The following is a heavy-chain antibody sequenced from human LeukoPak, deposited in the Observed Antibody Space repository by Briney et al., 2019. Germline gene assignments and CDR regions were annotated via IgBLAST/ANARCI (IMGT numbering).Heavy chain of an antibody. Sequence: ASVKVSCKASGYTFTSYGISWVRQAPGQGLEWMGWVSPYNHDTNYAQKFKGRVAMTADTSTTTAYMELRSLSSDDTAMYYCARGDIDSSGYYLNWFDPWGQGTLVTVSS. CDR2: VSPYNHDT. CDR3: ARGDIDSSGYYLNWFDP. V-gene: IGHV1-18*01. D-gene: IGHD3-22*01. J-gene: IGHJ5*02. CDR1: GYTFTSYG.